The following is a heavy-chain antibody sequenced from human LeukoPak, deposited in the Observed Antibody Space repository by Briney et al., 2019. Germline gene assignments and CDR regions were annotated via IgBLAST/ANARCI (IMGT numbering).Heavy chain of an antibody. CDR2: IKKDGSEK. V-gene: IGHV3-7*01. J-gene: IGHJ4*02. Sequence: PGGSLRLSCAASGFTFSSYWMSWVRQAPGKGLEWVANIKKDGSEKYYVDSVKGRFTISRDNAKNSLYLQMNSLRAEDTAVYYCARDSGYSSSWYVDYWGQGTLVTVSS. CDR1: GFTFSSYW. D-gene: IGHD6-13*01. CDR3: ARDSGYSSSWYVDY.